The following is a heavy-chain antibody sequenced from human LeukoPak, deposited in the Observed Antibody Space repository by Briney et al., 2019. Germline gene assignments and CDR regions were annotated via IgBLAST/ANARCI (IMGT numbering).Heavy chain of an antibody. J-gene: IGHJ5*02. CDR2: INHSGST. CDR1: GGSFSGYY. D-gene: IGHD5-12*01. CDR3: AREGGYSGYDSSWFDP. Sequence: TSETLSLTCAVYGGSFSGYYWSWIRQPPGKGLEWIGEINHSGSTNYNPSLKSRVTISVDTSKNQFSLKLSSVTAADTAVYCCAREGGYSGYDSSWFDPWGQGTLVTVSS. V-gene: IGHV4-34*01.